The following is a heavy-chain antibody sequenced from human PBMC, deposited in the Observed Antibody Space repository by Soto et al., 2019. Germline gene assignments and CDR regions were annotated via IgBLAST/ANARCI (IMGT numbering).Heavy chain of an antibody. J-gene: IGHJ6*02. CDR2: IWYDGSNK. CDR3: ARGDRASRDIVVVTYYYGMDV. Sequence: QVQLVESGGGVVQPGRSLRLSCAASGFTFSSYGMHWVRQAPGKGLEWVAVIWYDGSNKYYADSVKGRFTISRDNSKNTLYLQMNSLRAEDTAVYYCARGDRASRDIVVVTYYYGMDVWGQGTTVTVSS. CDR1: GFTFSSYG. D-gene: IGHD2-2*01. V-gene: IGHV3-33*01.